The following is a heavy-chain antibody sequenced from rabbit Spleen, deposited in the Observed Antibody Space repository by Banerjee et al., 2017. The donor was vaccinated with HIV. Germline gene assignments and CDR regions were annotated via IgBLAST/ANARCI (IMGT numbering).Heavy chain of an antibody. CDR1: GFSLSSSYY. CDR3: ARARYTGDTIYGDDTEGISL. Sequence: QSLEESGGDLVKPGASLTLTCTASGFSLSSSYYMCWVRQAPGKGLEWIACIYTGRSGSTYYASWAKGRFTISKTSSTTVTLQMTSLTAADTATYFCARARYTGDTIYGDDTEGISLWGQGTLVTVS. J-gene: IGHJ3*01. CDR2: IYTGRSGST. V-gene: IGHV1S40*01. D-gene: IGHD7-1*01.